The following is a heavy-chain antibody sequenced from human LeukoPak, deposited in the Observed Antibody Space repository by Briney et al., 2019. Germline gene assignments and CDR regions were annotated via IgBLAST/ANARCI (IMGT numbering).Heavy chain of an antibody. J-gene: IGHJ6*03. V-gene: IGHV4-31*03. Sequence: SQTLSLTCTVSGGSISNGVYYWSWIRQHPGKGLEWIGYIYYSGSTYYNPSLKSRVTISVDTSKNQFSLNLSSVTAADTAVYYCARGLTYPYYYYMDVWGKGTTATVSS. CDR1: GGSISNGVYY. D-gene: IGHD3-9*01. CDR3: ARGLTYPYYYYMDV. CDR2: IYYSGST.